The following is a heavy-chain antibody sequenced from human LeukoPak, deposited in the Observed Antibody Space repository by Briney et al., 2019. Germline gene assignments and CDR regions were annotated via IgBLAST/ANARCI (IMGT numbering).Heavy chain of an antibody. CDR2: INPSGGST. J-gene: IGHJ4*02. D-gene: IGHD6-13*01. Sequence: WASVKVSCKASGYTFTSYYMHWVRQAPGQGLEWMGIINPSGGSTGYAQKFQGRVTMTRDTSTSTVYMELSSLRSEDTAVYYCARDPSSDSSWMRFDYWGQGTLVTVSS. V-gene: IGHV1-46*01. CDR1: GYTFTSYY. CDR3: ARDPSSDSSWMRFDY.